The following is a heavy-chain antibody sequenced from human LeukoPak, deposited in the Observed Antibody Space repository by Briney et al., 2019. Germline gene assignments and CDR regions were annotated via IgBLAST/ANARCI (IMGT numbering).Heavy chain of an antibody. D-gene: IGHD1-26*01. CDR2: ISSSGSTI. CDR1: GFTFSSYE. Sequence: GGSLRLSCAASGFTFSSYEMNWVRQAPGKGLEWVSYISSSGSTIYYADSVKGRFTISRGNAKNSLHLQMNSLRAEDTAVYYCARGVTNIVGVRFPFDHWGQGNLVTASS. CDR3: ARGVTNIVGVRFPFDH. V-gene: IGHV3-48*03. J-gene: IGHJ4*02.